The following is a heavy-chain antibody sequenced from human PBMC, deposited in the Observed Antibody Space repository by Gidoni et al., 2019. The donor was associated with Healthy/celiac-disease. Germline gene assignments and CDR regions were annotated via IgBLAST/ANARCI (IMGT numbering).Heavy chain of an antibody. V-gene: IGHV3-9*01. J-gene: IGHJ3*02. CDR3: AKDTFALEYAFDI. CDR2: ISWNSGSI. D-gene: IGHD3-3*01. Sequence: EVQLVESGGGLVQPGRSLRLSCAASGFTFDDYAMPWVRQAPGKGLEWVSGISWNSGSIGYADSVKGRFTISRDNAKNSLYLQMNSLRAEDTALYYCAKDTFALEYAFDIWGQGTMVTVSS. CDR1: GFTFDDYA.